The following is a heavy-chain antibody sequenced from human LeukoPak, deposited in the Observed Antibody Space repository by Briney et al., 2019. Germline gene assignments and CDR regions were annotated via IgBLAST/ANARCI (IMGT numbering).Heavy chain of an antibody. CDR1: GGTFSSYA. Sequence: ASVKVSCKASGGTFSSYAISWVRQAPGQGLEWMGWINPNSGGTNYAQKFQGRVTMTRDTSISTAYMELSRLRSDDTAVYYCARIRAHYYYDSSGYPEGADYWGQGTLVTVSS. J-gene: IGHJ4*02. V-gene: IGHV1-2*02. CDR2: INPNSGGT. CDR3: ARIRAHYYYDSSGYPEGADY. D-gene: IGHD3-22*01.